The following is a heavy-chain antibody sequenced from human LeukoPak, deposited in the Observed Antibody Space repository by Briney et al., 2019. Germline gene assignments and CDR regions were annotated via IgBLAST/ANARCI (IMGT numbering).Heavy chain of an antibody. CDR1: GYTFTSYA. J-gene: IGHJ6*03. V-gene: IGHV1-69*13. D-gene: IGHD2-2*01. Sequence: GASVKVSCKASGYTFTSYAISWVRQAPGQGLEWMGWIIPIFGTANYAQKFQGRVTITADESTSTAYMELSSLRSEDTAVYYCARSPEDCSSTSCYYYYMDVWGKGTTVTVSS. CDR3: ARSPEDCSSTSCYYYYMDV. CDR2: IIPIFGTA.